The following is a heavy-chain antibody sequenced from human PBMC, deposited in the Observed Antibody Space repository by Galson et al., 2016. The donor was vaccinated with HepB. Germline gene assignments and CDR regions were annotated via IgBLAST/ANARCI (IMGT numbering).Heavy chain of an antibody. V-gene: IGHV3-30*03. D-gene: IGHD3-10*01. CDR1: GFFFRNHG. CDR2: VSYDGDST. J-gene: IGHJ6*02. Sequence: SLRLSCAASGFFFRNHGMHWVRQAPGKGLAWVAVVSYDGDSTYYADSVKGRFTISSDNSKTTMYLQMNSLRVEDTAVYYCATHVYTSESECCMDVWGQGTTVTVSS. CDR3: ATHVYTSESECCMDV.